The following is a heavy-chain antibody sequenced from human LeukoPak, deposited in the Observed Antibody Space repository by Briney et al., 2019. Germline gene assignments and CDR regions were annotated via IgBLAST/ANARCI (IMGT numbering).Heavy chain of an antibody. Sequence: SETLSLTCAVYGGSFSGDYWSWIRQPPGKGLEWIGEINHSGRTNYKPSLKSRVTISVDTSKNQFSLKLNSVTAADTAVYYCARLKCSSTSCFYYYYMDVWGKGTTVTISS. V-gene: IGHV4-34*01. J-gene: IGHJ6*03. CDR1: GGSFSGDY. D-gene: IGHD2-2*01. CDR3: ARLKCSSTSCFYYYYMDV. CDR2: INHSGRT.